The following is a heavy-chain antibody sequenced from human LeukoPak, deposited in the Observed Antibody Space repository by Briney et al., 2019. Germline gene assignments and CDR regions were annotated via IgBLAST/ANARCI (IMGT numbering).Heavy chain of an antibody. Sequence: SETLSLTCTVSGGSISSYHWSWIRLPAGKGLEWIGHFYTTGNTNYNPSLKSRVTISIDTSKNQFSLKLSSVTAADTAVYYCARDYAFDIWGQGTMVTVSS. V-gene: IGHV4-4*07. CDR2: FYTTGNT. CDR3: ARDYAFDI. J-gene: IGHJ3*02. CDR1: GGSISSYH.